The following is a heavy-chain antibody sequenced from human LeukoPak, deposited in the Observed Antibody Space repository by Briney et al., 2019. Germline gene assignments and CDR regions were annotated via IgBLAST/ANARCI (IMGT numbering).Heavy chain of an antibody. CDR1: GGSISSGSYY. V-gene: IGHV4-61*10. CDR2: IYYSGST. D-gene: IGHD2-2*01. Sequence: SETLSLTCTVSGGSISSGSYYGSWIRQPAGKGLEWSGYIYYSGSTNYNPSLKSRVTISVDTSKNQFSLKLSSVTAADTAVYYCARDGVVVVPAGAFDIWGQGTMVTVSS. CDR3: ARDGVVVVPAGAFDI. J-gene: IGHJ3*02.